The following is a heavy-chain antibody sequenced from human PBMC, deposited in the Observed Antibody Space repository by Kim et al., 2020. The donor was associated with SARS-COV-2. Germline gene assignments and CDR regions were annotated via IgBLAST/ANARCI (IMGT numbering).Heavy chain of an antibody. CDR1: GHTFTTYF. Sequence: ASVKVSCKASGHTFTTYFIHWLRRAPGRGFEWMGRLTYDSGDTTYAQKFQGRVTMTRDTSITTAYMELTTLRFDDSAVYYCARGLGERQFDPWGQGTLVT. J-gene: IGHJ5*02. CDR3: ARGLGERQFDP. V-gene: IGHV1-2*06. D-gene: IGHD1-1*01. CDR2: LTYDSGDT.